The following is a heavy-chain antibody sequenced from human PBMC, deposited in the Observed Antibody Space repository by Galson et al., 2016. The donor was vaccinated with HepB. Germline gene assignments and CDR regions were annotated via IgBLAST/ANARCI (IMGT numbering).Heavy chain of an antibody. J-gene: IGHJ6*03. V-gene: IGHV4-4*07. Sequence: SETLSLTCIISGGSISTHYWSWIRQPAGKGLEWIGRIFASGTTTYNASLKTRVTMSLDTSQNQFSLMLTSVTAADTAIYYCARGRFDYGEANFMDVWGKGTTVTVSS. CDR3: ARGRFDYGEANFMDV. D-gene: IGHD4/OR15-4a*01. CDR2: IFASGTT. CDR1: GGSISTHY.